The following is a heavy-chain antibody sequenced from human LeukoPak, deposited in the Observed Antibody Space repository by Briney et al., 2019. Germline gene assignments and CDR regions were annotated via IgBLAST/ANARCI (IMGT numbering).Heavy chain of an antibody. J-gene: IGHJ4*02. V-gene: IGHV3-23*01. D-gene: IGHD3-16*01. CDR1: GFTISSYA. CDR2: ISSSGGSS. CDR3: AKDGASSFDY. Sequence: GGSLRLSCAASGFTISSYAMSSVRQAPGKGLEWVSAISSSGGSSYYADSVKGRFTISRDTFKNTLYLQMDGLRAGDTALYYCAKDGASSFDYWGQGTLVTVSS.